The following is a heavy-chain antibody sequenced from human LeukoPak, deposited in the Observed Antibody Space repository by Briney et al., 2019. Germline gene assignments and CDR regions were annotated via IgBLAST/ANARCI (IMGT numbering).Heavy chain of an antibody. CDR3: ARGVYRSSVAFDS. D-gene: IGHD6-6*01. J-gene: IGHJ5*01. Sequence: PGGSLRLSCAASGFTFSSYAMSWVRQTPGEGLVWVSRINGDGSSTSYADSVKGRFTISRDNAKNTLYLQMNSLRAEDTALYYCARGVYRSSVAFDSWGQGTLVTVSS. CDR1: GFTFSSYA. V-gene: IGHV3-74*01. CDR2: INGDGSST.